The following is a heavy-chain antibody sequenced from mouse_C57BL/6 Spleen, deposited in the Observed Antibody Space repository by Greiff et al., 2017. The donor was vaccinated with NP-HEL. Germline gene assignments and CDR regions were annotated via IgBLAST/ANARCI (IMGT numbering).Heavy chain of an antibody. J-gene: IGHJ2*01. Sequence: EVKLVESVAELVRPGASVKLSCTASGFNIKNTYMHWVKQRPEQGLEWIGRIDPANGNTTYAPKFPGKATITADTSSNTAYLQLSSLTSEYTAIYYCARYPGYYYGSSVYYFDYWGQGTTLTVSS. CDR2: IDPANGNT. V-gene: IGHV14-3*01. CDR1: GFNIKNTY. D-gene: IGHD1-1*01. CDR3: ARYPGYYYGSSVYYFDY.